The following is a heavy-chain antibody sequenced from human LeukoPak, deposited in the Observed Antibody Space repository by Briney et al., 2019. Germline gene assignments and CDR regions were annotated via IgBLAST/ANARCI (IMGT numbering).Heavy chain of an antibody. D-gene: IGHD6-19*01. CDR2: INPNSCDT. J-gene: IGHJ3*02. CDR1: GYTFTGYY. V-gene: IGHV1-2*04. CDR3: ARDRDLAVADAGAFDI. Sequence: ASVKVSCKASGYTFTGYYMHWVRQAPGQGLEWMVWINPNSCDTNYAQKFQGWLNMTRDTSISTPYMALSRLRSDDTAVDYYARDRDLAVADAGAFDIWGQGTMVTVSS.